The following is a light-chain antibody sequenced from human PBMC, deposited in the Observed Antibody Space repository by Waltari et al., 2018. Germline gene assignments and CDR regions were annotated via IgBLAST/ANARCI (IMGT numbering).Light chain of an antibody. V-gene: IGLV2-14*01. J-gene: IGLJ2*01. CDR3: SSYTSSSTLV. Sequence: QSALTQPASVSGSPGQSITISCTGTSSDVGGYNYVSWYQQHPGKAPKLMIYEVSTRPSGVSNRFSGSKSGNTASLTISGLPAEDEADYYCSSYTSSSTLVFGGGTKLTVL. CDR2: EVS. CDR1: SSDVGGYNY.